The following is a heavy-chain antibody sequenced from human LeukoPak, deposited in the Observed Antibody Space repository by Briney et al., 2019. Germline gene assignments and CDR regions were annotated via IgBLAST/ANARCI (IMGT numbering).Heavy chain of an antibody. Sequence: GGSLRLSCAVSGFTFSSYRMNWVRQAPGKGLEWVSYISSSSSTIYYADSVKGRFTISRDNAKNSLYLQMNSLRDEDTAVYYCARGDSSGYGPDLWGQGTLVTVSS. CDR1: GFTFSSYR. CDR3: ARGDSSGYGPDL. D-gene: IGHD3-22*01. CDR2: ISSSSSTI. V-gene: IGHV3-48*02. J-gene: IGHJ5*02.